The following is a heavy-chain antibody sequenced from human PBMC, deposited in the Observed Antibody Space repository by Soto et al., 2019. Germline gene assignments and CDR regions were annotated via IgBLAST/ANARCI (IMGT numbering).Heavy chain of an antibody. D-gene: IGHD6-13*01. CDR3: ARDRIIRIAALERGNYYYGMDV. J-gene: IGHJ6*02. V-gene: IGHV1-18*04. CDR1: GYTFTSYG. CDR2: ISAYNGNT. Sequence: ASVKVSCKASGYTFTSYGISWVRQAPGQGLEWMGWISAYNGNTNYAQKLQGRVTMTTDTSTSTAYMELRSLRSDDTAVYYCARDRIIRIAALERGNYYYGMDVWGQGTTATVYS.